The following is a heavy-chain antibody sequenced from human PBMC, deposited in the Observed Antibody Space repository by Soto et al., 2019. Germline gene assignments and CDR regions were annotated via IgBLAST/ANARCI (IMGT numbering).Heavy chain of an antibody. Sequence: GGSLRLCCAASGFTFSSYSMNGVRQAPGKGLEWVSSISSSSSYIYYADSVKGRFTISRDNAKNSLYLQMNSLRAEDTAVYYCARDVAARPFDYWGQGTLVTVSS. CDR1: GFTFSSYS. CDR3: ARDVAARPFDY. V-gene: IGHV3-21*01. J-gene: IGHJ4*02. D-gene: IGHD6-6*01. CDR2: ISSSSSYI.